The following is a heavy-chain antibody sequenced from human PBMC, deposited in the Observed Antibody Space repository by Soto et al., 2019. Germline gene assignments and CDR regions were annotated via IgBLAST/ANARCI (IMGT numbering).Heavy chain of an antibody. CDR2: IDQNGIT. CDR1: GDPISSSKW. CDR3: ARLNRDYYYYGMDV. Sequence: SETLSLTCAVSGDPISSSKWWTWVRQTPGKGLEWIGKIDQNGITNYNPSLESRVTILKDNSKNQLSLKLTSVTAVDSAVYYCARLNRDYYYYGMDVWGQGATVTAP. V-gene: IGHV4-4*02. J-gene: IGHJ6*02.